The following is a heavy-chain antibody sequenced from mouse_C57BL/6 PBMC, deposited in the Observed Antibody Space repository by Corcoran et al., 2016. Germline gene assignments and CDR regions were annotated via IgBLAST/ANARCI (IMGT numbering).Heavy chain of an antibody. D-gene: IGHD1-1*01. CDR3: ARYYYGSSPYYFDY. V-gene: IGHV9-3*01. J-gene: IGHJ2*01. CDR2: INTYSGVP. CDR1: GYTFTTYG. Sequence: QIQLVQSGPELKKPGETVKISCKASGYTFTTYGMSWVKQAPGKGLKWMGWINTYSGVPTYADDFKGRFAFSLETSASTAYLQINNLKKEETATYFCARYYYGSSPYYFDYWGQGTTLTVSS.